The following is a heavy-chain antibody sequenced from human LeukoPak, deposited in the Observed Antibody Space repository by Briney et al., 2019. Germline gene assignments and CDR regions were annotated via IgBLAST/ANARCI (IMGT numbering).Heavy chain of an antibody. D-gene: IGHD3-22*01. CDR1: GFTFDDYG. J-gene: IGHJ3*02. Sequence: GGSLRLSCAASGFTFDDYGMSWVRQAPGKGLEGVSGINWNGGSTGYADAVKGRVTISRDNAKNSLYLQMNSLRAEDTALYYCARDYDSSGYSDAFDIWGQGTMVTVSS. V-gene: IGHV3-20*04. CDR2: INWNGGST. CDR3: ARDYDSSGYSDAFDI.